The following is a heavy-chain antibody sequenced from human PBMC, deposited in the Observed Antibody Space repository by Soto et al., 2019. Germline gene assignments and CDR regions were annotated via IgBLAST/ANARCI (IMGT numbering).Heavy chain of an antibody. CDR1: GFTFSSYS. V-gene: IGHV3-21*01. D-gene: IGHD3-3*01. Sequence: GGSLRLCCAASGFTFSSYSMNWVRQAPGKGLEWVSSISSSSSYIYYADSVKGRFTISRDNAKNSLYLQMNSLRAGDTAVYYCARESASFSFWSGYYIGNWFDPWGQGTLVTVSS. CDR2: ISSSSSYI. J-gene: IGHJ5*02. CDR3: ARESASFSFWSGYYIGNWFDP.